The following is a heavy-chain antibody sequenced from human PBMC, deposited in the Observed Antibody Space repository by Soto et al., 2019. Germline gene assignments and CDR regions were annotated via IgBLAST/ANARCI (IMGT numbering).Heavy chain of an antibody. D-gene: IGHD3-3*01. J-gene: IGHJ4*02. V-gene: IGHV3-33*01. CDR3: ARDVTYYDFRSGYYAY. Sequence: QVQLVESGGGVVQPGRSLRLSCAASGFTFSSYGMHWVRQAPGKGLEWVAVIWYDGSNQNYADSVKGRFTISRDNSKNTLYLQMNSLRAEDKAVYFCARDVTYYDFRSGYYAYWGQGTLVTVSS. CDR1: GFTFSSYG. CDR2: IWYDGSNQ.